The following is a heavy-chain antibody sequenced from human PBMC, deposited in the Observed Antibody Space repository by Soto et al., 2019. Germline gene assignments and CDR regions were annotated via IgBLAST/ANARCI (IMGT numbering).Heavy chain of an antibody. CDR1: GYTFTSYG. D-gene: IGHD3-10*01. V-gene: IGHV1-18*04. J-gene: IGHJ5*02. Sequence: QVQLVQSGAEVKKPGASVKVSCKASGYTFTSYGISWVRQAPGQGLEWMGWISVYNGNTDYAQKFQGRVPMTTDTATSTAYMDLRSLRSDDTAVYYCATSDDSGFDPWGQGTLVTVSS. CDR2: ISVYNGNT. CDR3: ATSDDSGFDP.